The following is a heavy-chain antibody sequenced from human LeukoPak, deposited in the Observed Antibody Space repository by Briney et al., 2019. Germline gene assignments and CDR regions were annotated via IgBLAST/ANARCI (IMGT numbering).Heavy chain of an antibody. CDR1: GFTFSSYA. J-gene: IGHJ1*01. V-gene: IGHV3-64*01. Sequence: GGSLRPSCAASGFTFSSYAMHWVRQAPGKGLEYVSAISSNGGSTYYANSVKGRFTISRDNSKNTLYLQMGSLRAEDMAVYYCARGSPYYYDSRAWYFQHWGQGTLVTVSS. D-gene: IGHD3-22*01. CDR3: ARGSPYYYDSRAWYFQH. CDR2: ISSNGGST.